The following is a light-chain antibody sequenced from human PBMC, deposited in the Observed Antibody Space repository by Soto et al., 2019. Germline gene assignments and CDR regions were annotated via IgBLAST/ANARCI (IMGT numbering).Light chain of an antibody. CDR3: QQYYSSPPA. J-gene: IGKJ4*01. V-gene: IGKV4-1*01. CDR1: QSVLYSSNSANY. Sequence: DIVMTQSPDSLAVSLGERATINCKSSQSVLYSSNSANYLAWYQQKPGQPPKLLIYWASTRESGVPDRFSGSGSGRDFSLTISSLQAEDVAVYYCQQYYSSPPAFGGGTKVEIK. CDR2: WAS.